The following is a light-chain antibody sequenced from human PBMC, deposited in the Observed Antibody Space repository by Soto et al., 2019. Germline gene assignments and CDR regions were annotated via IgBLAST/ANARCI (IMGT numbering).Light chain of an antibody. J-gene: IGKJ1*01. V-gene: IGKV3-20*01. CDR2: DAS. CDR1: QSVSSY. Sequence: EIVLSQSPGTLSLSPGERATLSCRASQSVSSYLAWYQQKPGQAPRLLIYDASTRATGIPDRFSGSGSGTDFTLTISRLEPEDFAVYYCQLYGSSQWTFGQGTKVEIK. CDR3: QLYGSSQWT.